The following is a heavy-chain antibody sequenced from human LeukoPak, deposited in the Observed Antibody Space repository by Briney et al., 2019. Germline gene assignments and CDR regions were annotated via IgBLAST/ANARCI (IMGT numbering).Heavy chain of an antibody. J-gene: IGHJ4*02. CDR1: GFTFDDYA. D-gene: IGHD6-19*01. Sequence: AGGSLRLSCAASGFTFDDYAMHWVRQAPGKGLEWVSGISWNSGSIGYADSVKGRFTISRDNAKNSLYLQMNSLRAEDSALYYCAKDYSSGSLGYFDYWGQGTLVTVSS. CDR3: AKDYSSGSLGYFDY. V-gene: IGHV3-9*01. CDR2: ISWNSGSI.